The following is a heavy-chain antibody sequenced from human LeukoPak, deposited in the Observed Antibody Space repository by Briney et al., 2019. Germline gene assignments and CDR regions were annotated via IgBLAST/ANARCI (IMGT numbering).Heavy chain of an antibody. Sequence: ASVTVSCKASGYTFTSYDINWVRQAPGQGLEWMGWMNPNSGNTDYAQKFQGRVTMTRNTSISTAYMELSSLRSEDTAVYYCARAYEGSSWYRVPYYYYYYYMDVWGKGTTVTISS. CDR2: MNPNSGNT. J-gene: IGHJ6*03. D-gene: IGHD6-13*01. CDR3: ARAYEGSSWYRVPYYYYYYYMDV. CDR1: GYTFTSYD. V-gene: IGHV1-8*01.